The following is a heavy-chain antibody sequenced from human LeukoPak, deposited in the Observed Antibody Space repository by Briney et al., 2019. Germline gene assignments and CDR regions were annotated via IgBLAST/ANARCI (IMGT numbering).Heavy chain of an antibody. V-gene: IGHV4-39*01. CDR3: ARHVFHSSSSYYEFFDY. J-gene: IGHJ4*02. D-gene: IGHD3-22*01. CDR2: IYYSGTT. Sequence: PGGSLRLSCAASGFTFSRFSMNWIRQPPGKGLEWIGSIYYSGTTYYNPSLKSRVAISVDTSKNHFSLKLSSVTAADTAVYYCARHVFHSSSSYYEFFDYWGQGTLVTVSS. CDR1: GFTFSRFS.